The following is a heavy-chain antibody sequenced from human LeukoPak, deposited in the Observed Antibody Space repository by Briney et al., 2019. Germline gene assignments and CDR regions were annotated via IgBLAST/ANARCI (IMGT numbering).Heavy chain of an antibody. CDR3: ARDCSSTTCYRNGFDP. D-gene: IGHD2-2*02. J-gene: IGHJ5*02. Sequence: SVKVSCKASGYTFTSYGFSWVRQAPGQGLEWMGWISAYNGNTNYAQKLQGRVTMTTDTSTSTAYMELRSLRSDDTAVYYCARDCSSTTCYRNGFDPWGQGTLVTVSS. CDR1: GYTFTSYG. CDR2: ISAYNGNT. V-gene: IGHV1-18*01.